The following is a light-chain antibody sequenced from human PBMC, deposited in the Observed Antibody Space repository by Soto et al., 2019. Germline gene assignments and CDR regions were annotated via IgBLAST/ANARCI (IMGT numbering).Light chain of an antibody. CDR2: AAS. CDR3: QQSFSIPWT. J-gene: IGKJ1*01. V-gene: IGKV1-39*01. Sequence: DIQMTQSPSSLSASVGDSITITCRPSQNMTRYLNWFQQKPGKVPKLLIYAASSLQSGVPSRFSGGGSGADFTLTISSLQPEDFATYYCQQSFSIPWTFGQGTKVEIK. CDR1: QNMTRY.